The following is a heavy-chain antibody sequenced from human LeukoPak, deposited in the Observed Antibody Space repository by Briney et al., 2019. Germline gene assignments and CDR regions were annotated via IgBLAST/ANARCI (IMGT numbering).Heavy chain of an antibody. CDR3: ARLTRGSGYYFDP. J-gene: IGHJ5*02. D-gene: IGHD3-22*01. V-gene: IGHV3-21*04. CDR2: ITSSGSYI. Sequence: GGSLRLSCAASGFTFSSYGMNWVRQAPGKGLEWVSSITSSGSYIYYADSVKGRFTISRDNSKNTLYLQMNSLRAEDTAVYYCARLTRGSGYYFDPWGQGTLVTVSS. CDR1: GFTFSSYG.